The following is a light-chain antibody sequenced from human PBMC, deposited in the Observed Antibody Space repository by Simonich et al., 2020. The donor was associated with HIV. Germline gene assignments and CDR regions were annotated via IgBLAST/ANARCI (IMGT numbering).Light chain of an antibody. CDR2: DVS. CDR1: SSDVGGSNY. CDR3: SSYTSGRTWV. V-gene: IGLV2-14*03. Sequence: QSALTQPASVSGSPGQSITISCNGTSSDVGGSNYVSWYQQYPVKAPKLMIYDVSKWPSGISNRFSGSKSGNTASLTISGLQAEDEADYYCSSYTSGRTWVFGGGTKLTVL. J-gene: IGLJ3*02.